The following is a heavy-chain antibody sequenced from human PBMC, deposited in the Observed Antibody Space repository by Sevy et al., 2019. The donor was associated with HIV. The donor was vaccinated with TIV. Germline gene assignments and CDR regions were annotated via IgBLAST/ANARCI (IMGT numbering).Heavy chain of an antibody. CDR3: ANSGDSSSWYPIDY. D-gene: IGHD6-13*01. CDR1: GFTFSNYA. J-gene: IGHJ4*02. CDR2: ISGSGSHT. V-gene: IGHV3-23*01. Sequence: GGSLRLSCAASGFTFSNYAMNWVRQAPGKGLEWVSAISGSGSHTHYAASVKGRFTISRDNSKNTLYLQMRSLGAEDTAVYYCANSGDSSSWYPIDYWGQGTLVTVSS.